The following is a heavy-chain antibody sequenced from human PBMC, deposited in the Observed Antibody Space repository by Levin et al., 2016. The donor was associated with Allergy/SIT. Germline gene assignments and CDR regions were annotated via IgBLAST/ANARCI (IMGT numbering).Heavy chain of an antibody. J-gene: IGHJ4*02. D-gene: IGHD2-15*01. Sequence: WVRQAPGQGLEWMGVIIPRGSVTTYAQKFLGRITMTRDTSSSTVYMELSSLRSEDTAVYYCARVVATYYFDSWGQGTPVTVSS. CDR2: IIPRGSVT. V-gene: IGHV1-46*01. CDR3: ARVVATYYFDS.